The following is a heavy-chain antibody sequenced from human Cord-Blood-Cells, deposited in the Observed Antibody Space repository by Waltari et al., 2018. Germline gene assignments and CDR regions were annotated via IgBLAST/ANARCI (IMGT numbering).Heavy chain of an antibody. D-gene: IGHD6-13*01. V-gene: IGHV4-39*01. CDR3: ARLGDGSSWFQFDY. J-gene: IGHJ4*02. CDR1: GGSISSSSYY. Sequence: QLQLQESGPGLVKPSETLSLTCTVSGGSISSSSYYWGWIRQPPGKGLEWIGSIYYRGSTYYTPSLQSRVTISVDTSKNQFSLKLSSLTAADTAVYYCARLGDGSSWFQFDYWGQGTLVTVSS. CDR2: IYYRGST.